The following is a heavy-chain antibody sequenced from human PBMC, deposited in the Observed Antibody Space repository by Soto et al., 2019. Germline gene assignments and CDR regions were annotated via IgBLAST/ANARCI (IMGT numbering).Heavy chain of an antibody. Sequence: SQTLSLTCAIFGDSVSSSSAAWNWIRQSPSRGPEWLGRTYYRSKWYNDYAVSVKSRININPDTSKNQFSLQLNSVTPEDTAVYYCARVSAESPADYFHAMDVWGQGTTVTVSS. V-gene: IGHV6-1*01. J-gene: IGHJ6*02. CDR2: TYYRSKWYN. D-gene: IGHD3-16*02. CDR1: GDSVSSSSAA. CDR3: ARVSAESPADYFHAMDV.